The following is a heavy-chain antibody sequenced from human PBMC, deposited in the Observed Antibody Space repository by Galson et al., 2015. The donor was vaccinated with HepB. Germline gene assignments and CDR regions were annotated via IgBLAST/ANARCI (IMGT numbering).Heavy chain of an antibody. Sequence: QSGAEVKKPGESLRISCKGSGYSFTSYWISWVRQMPGKGLEWMGRIDPSDSYTNYSPSFQGHVTISADKSISTAYLQWSSLKASDTAVYYCARTGYCSGGSCTGWFDPWGQGTLVTVSS. CDR2: IDPSDSYT. CDR3: ARTGYCSGGSCTGWFDP. D-gene: IGHD2-15*01. J-gene: IGHJ5*02. CDR1: GYSFTSYW. V-gene: IGHV5-10-1*01.